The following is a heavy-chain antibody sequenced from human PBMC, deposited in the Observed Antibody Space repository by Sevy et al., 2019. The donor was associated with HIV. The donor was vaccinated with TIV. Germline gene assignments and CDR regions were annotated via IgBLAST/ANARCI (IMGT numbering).Heavy chain of an antibody. J-gene: IGHJ4*02. D-gene: IGHD3-10*01. CDR1: GFTFNTYW. V-gene: IGHV3-74*01. CDR3: ARGGWGDYYYGSGVDY. CDR2: FNGDGSST. Sequence: GGSLRLSCVASGFTFNTYWMHWVRQAPGKGLVWVSRFNGDGSSTTYADFVKGRFTVSRDNAKKTLHLQMNSLRAEDTSVYYCARGGWGDYYYGSGVDYWGQGTLVTVSS.